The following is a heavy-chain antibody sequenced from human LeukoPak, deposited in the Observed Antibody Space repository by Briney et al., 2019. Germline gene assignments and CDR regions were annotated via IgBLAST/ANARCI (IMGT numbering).Heavy chain of an antibody. Sequence: GGSLRLSCAASGFSFGSSWMNWVRQAPGKGREGVAKINPDGSEQDYVESVKGRFTISRDNAKNSVSLVMDTVSAGDTAVYFCARGQRSDSGYSPFDSWGQGTLVTVSS. J-gene: IGHJ4*02. D-gene: IGHD3-22*01. V-gene: IGHV3-7*04. CDR3: ARGQRSDSGYSPFDS. CDR2: INPDGSEQ. CDR1: GFSFGSSW.